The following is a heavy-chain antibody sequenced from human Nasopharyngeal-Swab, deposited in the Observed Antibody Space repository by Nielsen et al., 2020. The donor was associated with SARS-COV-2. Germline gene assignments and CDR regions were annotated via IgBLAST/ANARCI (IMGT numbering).Heavy chain of an antibody. CDR3: SRGDEGANYYGMDV. J-gene: IGHJ6*02. CDR2: INHGGNT. V-gene: IGHV4-34*01. Sequence: SETLSLTCAGYGGSFSGYYWNWIRQPPGKGLEWFGEINHGGNTNYNPSLKSRVTILVDTSKNQFSLKLASVTAADTALYYCSRGDEGANYYGMDVWGQGTTVTVSS. CDR1: GGSFSGYY. D-gene: IGHD3-16*01.